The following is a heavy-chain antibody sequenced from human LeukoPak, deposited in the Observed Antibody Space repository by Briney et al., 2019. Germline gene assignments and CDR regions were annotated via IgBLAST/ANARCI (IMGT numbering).Heavy chain of an antibody. D-gene: IGHD6-19*01. CDR2: IYSSGRT. Sequence: SETLSLTCTVSGGSISNYYWSWIRQPAGKGLEWIGRIYSSGRTNYNPSLESRVTMSVDTSNNQFSLKLSSVTAADTAVHYCARVRGYGSGWYWYFDLWGRGTLVTVSS. CDR1: GGSISNYY. CDR3: ARVRGYGSGWYWYFDL. J-gene: IGHJ2*01. V-gene: IGHV4-4*07.